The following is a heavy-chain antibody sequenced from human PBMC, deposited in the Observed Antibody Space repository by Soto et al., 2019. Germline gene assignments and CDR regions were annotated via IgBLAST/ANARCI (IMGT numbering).Heavy chain of an antibody. D-gene: IGHD3-3*01. CDR2: ISESGGTT. V-gene: IGHV3-48*03. J-gene: IGHJ6*02. Sequence: PWGSLRLSCVVSGFTFSDHEMNWFRQSPGKGPEWVSRISESGGTTSYADSVKGRFTISRDNARDSLYLHMNSLRAEDTAIYYCARDRSLIFAVPPYGMDVWGQGTTVTVSS. CDR1: GFTFSDHE. CDR3: ARDRSLIFAVPPYGMDV.